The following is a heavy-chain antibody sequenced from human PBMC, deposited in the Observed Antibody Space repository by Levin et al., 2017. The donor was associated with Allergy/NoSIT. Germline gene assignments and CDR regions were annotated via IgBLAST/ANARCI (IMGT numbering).Heavy chain of an antibody. CDR1: GGSFSDDF. CDR2: INHSGGT. CDR3: ARGWAQKQLDH. V-gene: IGHV4-34*01. J-gene: IGHJ4*02. Sequence: SETLSLTCAVYGGSFSDDFWSWIRQPPGKGLEWIGEINHSGGTNYNPSLKSRVTISLDTSKNQFSLKLNSVTAADTAVYYCARGWAQKQLDHWGQGTLVTVSS. D-gene: IGHD6-13*01.